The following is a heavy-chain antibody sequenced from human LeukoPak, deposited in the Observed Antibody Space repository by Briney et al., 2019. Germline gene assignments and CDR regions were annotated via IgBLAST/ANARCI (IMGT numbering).Heavy chain of an antibody. D-gene: IGHD3-9*01. CDR3: ARDHYNILTGYFSY. CDR1: GFTLSGCG. J-gene: IGHJ4*02. CDR2: INPSSNYI. V-gene: IGHV3-21*01. Sequence: GGSLRLSCAASGFTLSGCGMHWVRQAPGKGLEWVSSINPSSNYIYYTDSVKGRFTVSRDNAKNSLFLQMNSLRAEDTAVYYCARDHYNILTGYFSYWGQGTLVAVSS.